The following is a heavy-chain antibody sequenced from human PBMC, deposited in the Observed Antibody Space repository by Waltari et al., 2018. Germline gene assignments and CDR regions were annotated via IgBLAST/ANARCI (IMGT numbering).Heavy chain of an antibody. V-gene: IGHV3-30*02. CDR2: IRYDGNNK. CDR1: GFTFSNYG. Sequence: QVQLVESGGGVVQPGGSLRLSCAASGFTFSNYGMHWVRQAAGKGLEWVKYIRYDGNNKHYAESVKGRFTISRDNSKNTLYLEISSQRTEDTALYDCAGHDSYTSRFDYWGQGTLVTVSS. J-gene: IGHJ4*02. D-gene: IGHD6-13*01. CDR3: AGHDSYTSRFDY.